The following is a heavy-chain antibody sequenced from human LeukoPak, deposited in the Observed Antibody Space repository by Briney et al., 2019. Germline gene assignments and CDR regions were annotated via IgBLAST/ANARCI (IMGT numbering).Heavy chain of an antibody. D-gene: IGHD3-22*01. CDR1: GHRLCRFH. CDR3: ARSLIVASKDY. V-gene: IGHV3-11*04. Sequence: GGSLRLSCAACGHRLCRFHMVCLRHVPGKGLDYIALISASGAVPYYAESVEGRFTIPRDNAKNSVSLQMNSLSADDTAIYYCARSLIVASKDYWGQGTQVTVSS. J-gene: IGHJ4*02. CDR2: ISASGAVP.